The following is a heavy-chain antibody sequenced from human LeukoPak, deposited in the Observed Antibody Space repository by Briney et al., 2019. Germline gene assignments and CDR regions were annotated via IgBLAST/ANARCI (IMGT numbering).Heavy chain of an antibody. CDR3: AKDSGGSVLED. J-gene: IGHJ4*01. CDR2: MSYDGTNE. D-gene: IGHD2-15*01. V-gene: IGHV3-30*18. Sequence: GSSLRLACADSGFIFSGSVMHWVRQAPGTGLEGVAIMSYDGTNENYGVSVKGRFTISRDNSKNTLYLHMNSLRHDDTAVYYCAKDSGGSVLEDWGHGSLVIVSS. CDR1: GFIFSGSV.